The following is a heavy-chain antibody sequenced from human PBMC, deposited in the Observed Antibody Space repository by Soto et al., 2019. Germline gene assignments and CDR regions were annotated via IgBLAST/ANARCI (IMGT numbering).Heavy chain of an antibody. CDR3: AKEKISTSCCNWFDP. J-gene: IGHJ5*02. Sequence: QPGGSLRLSCAASGFTFDDYAMYWVRQAPGKGLEWVSGISWNSGRIGYADSVKGRFTISRDNAKNSLYLQMNSLRAEDTAVYYCAKEKISTSCCNWFDPWGQGTLVTVSS. CDR2: ISWNSGRI. V-gene: IGHV3-9*01. D-gene: IGHD2-2*01. CDR1: GFTFDDYA.